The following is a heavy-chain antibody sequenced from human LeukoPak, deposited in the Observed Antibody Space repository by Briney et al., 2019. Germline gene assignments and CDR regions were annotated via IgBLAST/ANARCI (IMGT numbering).Heavy chain of an antibody. CDR2: ISSSGSTI. CDR1: GFTFSSFE. D-gene: IGHD6-19*01. V-gene: IGHV3-48*03. J-gene: IGHJ4*02. Sequence: GGSLRLSCGASGFTFSSFEMNWVRRAPGKGLEWVSYISSSGSTIYYADSVKGRFTISRDNAKNSLYLQMNSLSAEDTAVYYCARVSAVSGPDFDHWGQGTLVTVSS. CDR3: ARVSAVSGPDFDH.